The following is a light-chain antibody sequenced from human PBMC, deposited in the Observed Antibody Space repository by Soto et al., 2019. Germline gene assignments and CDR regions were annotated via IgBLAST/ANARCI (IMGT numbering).Light chain of an antibody. Sequence: QSVLTQPPSVSGAPGQRVTISCTGSSSNIGAGYYVHWCQQLPGTAPKLLIYGNTNRPSGVPDRFSGSRSGTSASLAITGLQAEDEADYYCISYIPSTTTHWVFGGGTKVTVL. CDR3: ISYIPSTTTHWV. J-gene: IGLJ3*02. CDR2: GNT. V-gene: IGLV1-40*01. CDR1: SSNIGAGYY.